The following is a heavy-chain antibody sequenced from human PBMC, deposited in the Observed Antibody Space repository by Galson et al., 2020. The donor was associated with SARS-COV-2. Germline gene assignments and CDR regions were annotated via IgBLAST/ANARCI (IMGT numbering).Heavy chain of an antibody. CDR2: ISYDGSNK. V-gene: IGHV3-30*04. CDR1: GFTFSSYA. J-gene: IGHJ4*02. CDR3: ATIVVVMGDY. Sequence: GGSLRLSCAASGFTFSSYAMHWVRQAPGKGLEWVAVISYDGSNKYYADSVKGRFTISRDNSKNTLYLQMNSLRAEDTAVYYCATIVVVMGDYWGQGTLVTVSS. D-gene: IGHD3-22*01.